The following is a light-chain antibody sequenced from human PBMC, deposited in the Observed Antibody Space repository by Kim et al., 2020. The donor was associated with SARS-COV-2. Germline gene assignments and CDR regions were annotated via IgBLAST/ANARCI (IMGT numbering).Light chain of an antibody. CDR3: QVWDSNSDHQGV. V-gene: IGLV3-21*04. CDR2: YDN. CDR1: NIGSKN. J-gene: IGLJ1*01. Sequence: SYELTQPPSVSVSPGKTARITCGGNNIGSKNVHWYQQKPGQAPVVVIYYDNDRPSGIPERFSGSNSGNTATLTISRVEAGDEADYYCQVWDSNSDHQGVFGTGTKVTVL.